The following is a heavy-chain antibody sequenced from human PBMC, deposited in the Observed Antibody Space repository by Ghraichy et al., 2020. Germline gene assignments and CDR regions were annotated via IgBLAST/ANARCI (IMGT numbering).Heavy chain of an antibody. J-gene: IGHJ4*02. Sequence: TLSLTCTVSGGSVSSGSYYWSWIRQPPGKGLEWIGYIYSSGSTNYNPSLKSRVTISVDTSKNQFSLRLSSVTAADTAVYYCARGQPLLDYWGQGTLVTVSS. D-gene: IGHD2-2*01. CDR2: IYSSGST. V-gene: IGHV4-61*01. CDR1: GGSVSSGSYY. CDR3: ARGQPLLDY.